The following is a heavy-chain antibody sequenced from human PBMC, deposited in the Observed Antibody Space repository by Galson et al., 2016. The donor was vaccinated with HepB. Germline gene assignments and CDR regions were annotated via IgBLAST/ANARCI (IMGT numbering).Heavy chain of an antibody. Sequence: SLRLSCAASGFTFSSYGMHWVRQAPGKGLEWVAVIWYDGSNKYYADSVKGRFTISKDNSKNTLFLQMNSLRVEDTAVYYCAKDCYSGYHNENYFAYWGQGTLVTVSS. J-gene: IGHJ4*02. CDR1: GFTFSSYG. D-gene: IGHD5-12*01. CDR3: AKDCYSGYHNENYFAY. V-gene: IGHV3-33*06. CDR2: IWYDGSNK.